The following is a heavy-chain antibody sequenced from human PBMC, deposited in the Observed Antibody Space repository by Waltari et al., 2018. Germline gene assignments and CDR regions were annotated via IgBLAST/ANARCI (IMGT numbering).Heavy chain of an antibody. CDR2: INPSSGGA. Sequence: QVQLVQSGTEVKKPGASVKASGKAAGYTFIDYYMHWVRQAPGQGLEWMGWINPSSGGAKYAQNFQGRVTMTRDTSSRTVYIELSRLTYDDTAMYYCARDGGFDFWGQGTLVSVSS. J-gene: IGHJ4*02. D-gene: IGHD2-15*01. CDR3: ARDGGFDF. V-gene: IGHV1-2*02. CDR1: GYTFIDYY.